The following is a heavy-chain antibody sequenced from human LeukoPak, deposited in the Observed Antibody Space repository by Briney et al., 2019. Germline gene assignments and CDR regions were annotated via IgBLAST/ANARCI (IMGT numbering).Heavy chain of an antibody. D-gene: IGHD5-12*01. CDR2: ISYDGNNK. J-gene: IGHJ3*02. V-gene: IGHV3-30*03. CDR3: ARDPLDISRWTNAFDI. CDR1: GCTFTHYG. Sequence: GSLRLSCVISGCTFTHYGFHWVRQAPGKALEWVAYISYDGNNKYEDSVKGRFTISRDNSKSTLHLQMNGLRAEDTAVYYCARDPLDISRWTNAFDIWGQGTTVIVS.